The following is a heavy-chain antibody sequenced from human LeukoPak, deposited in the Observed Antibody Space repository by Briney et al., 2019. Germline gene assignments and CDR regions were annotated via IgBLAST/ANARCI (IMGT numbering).Heavy chain of an antibody. J-gene: IGHJ4*02. Sequence: SETLSLTCTVSGYSISSGYYWGWIRQPPGKGLEWIGSIYHSGSTYYNPSLKSRVTLSVDTSKNQISLKLSSVTAADTAVYYCARDEYYYDSSGRHSFDYWGQGTLVTVSS. CDR1: GYSISSGYY. CDR2: IYHSGST. CDR3: ARDEYYYDSSGRHSFDY. V-gene: IGHV4-38-2*02. D-gene: IGHD3-22*01.